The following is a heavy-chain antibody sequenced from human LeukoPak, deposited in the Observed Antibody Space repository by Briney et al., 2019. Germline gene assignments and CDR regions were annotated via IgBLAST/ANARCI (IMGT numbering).Heavy chain of an antibody. Sequence: PGGSLRLSCAASGFTFSSYSMNWVRQAPGKGLEWVSYISSSSSTIYYADSVKGRFTISRDNAKNSLYLQMNSLRAEDTAVYYCARPYYDILTGYDAFDIWGQGTMVTVSS. V-gene: IGHV3-48*01. CDR2: ISSSSSTI. D-gene: IGHD3-9*01. CDR3: ARPYYDILTGYDAFDI. CDR1: GFTFSSYS. J-gene: IGHJ3*02.